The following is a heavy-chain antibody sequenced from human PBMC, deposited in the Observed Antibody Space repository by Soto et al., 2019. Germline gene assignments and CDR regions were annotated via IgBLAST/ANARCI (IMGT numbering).Heavy chain of an antibody. Sequence: GGSLRLSYAASGFTFSSYAMRWVRQAPGKGLEWVSAISGSGGSTYYADSVKGRFTISRDNSKNTLYLQMNSLRAEDTAVYYCAKDSVYYDSSGSPFGYWGQGTLVTVSS. CDR2: ISGSGGST. CDR3: AKDSVYYDSSGSPFGY. V-gene: IGHV3-23*01. D-gene: IGHD3-22*01. CDR1: GFTFSSYA. J-gene: IGHJ4*02.